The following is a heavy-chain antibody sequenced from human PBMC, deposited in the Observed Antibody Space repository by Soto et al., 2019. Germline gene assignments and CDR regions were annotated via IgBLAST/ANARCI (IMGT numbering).Heavy chain of an antibody. CDR1: GGSISSSNW. CDR3: ARQRTTVVTQAYFDH. Sequence: PSETLSLTCAVSGGSISSSNWWSWVRQPPGKGLEWIGSIYYSGRTNYNPSFKSRVTISIDTSKNQFSLKLSSVTATDTAVYYCARQRTTVVTQAYFDHWGQGALVTVSS. D-gene: IGHD2-21*02. J-gene: IGHJ4*02. CDR2: IYYSGRT. V-gene: IGHV4-4*02.